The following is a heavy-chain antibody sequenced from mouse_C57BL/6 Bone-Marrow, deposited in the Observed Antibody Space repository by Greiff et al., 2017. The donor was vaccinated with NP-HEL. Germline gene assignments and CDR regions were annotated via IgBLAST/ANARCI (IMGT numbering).Heavy chain of an antibody. CDR3: TRYHSDDSSQWSFDV. D-gene: IGHD1-1*01. V-gene: IGHV1-15*01. Sequence: QVQLQQSGAELVRPGASVTLSCKASGYTFTDYEMHWVKQTPVHGLEWIGAIDPETGGTAYNQKFKGKAILTADKSSSTAYMELRSLTSEDSAVNYSTRYHSDDSSQWSFDVWGTGTTVTVSA. CDR2: IDPETGGT. CDR1: GYTFTDYE. J-gene: IGHJ1*03.